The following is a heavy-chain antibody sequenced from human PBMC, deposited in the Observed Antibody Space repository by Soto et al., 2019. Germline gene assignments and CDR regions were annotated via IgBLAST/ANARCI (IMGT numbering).Heavy chain of an antibody. J-gene: IGHJ5*02. CDR2: ISSSSSYI. D-gene: IGHD3-10*01. CDR3: ARGRRLGTLVTMVRGERTNGLDP. Sequence: GGSLSLSCAASGFTFSSYSMNWVRQAPGKGLEWVSSISSSSSYIYYADSVKGRFTISRDNAKNSLYLQMNSLRAEDTAVYYCARGRRLGTLVTMVRGERTNGLDPWGQGTLVTVSS. CDR1: GFTFSSYS. V-gene: IGHV3-21*01.